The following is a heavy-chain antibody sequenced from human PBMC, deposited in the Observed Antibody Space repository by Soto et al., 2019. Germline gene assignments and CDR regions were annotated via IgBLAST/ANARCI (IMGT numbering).Heavy chain of an antibody. CDR2: TYYRSKWYN. J-gene: IGHJ6*02. CDR1: RDSVSSNSAA. Sequence: SQTLSLTCAISRDSVSSNSAAWNWIRQSPSRGLEWLGRTYYRSKWYNDYAVSVKSRITINPDTSKNQFSLQLNSVTPEDTAVYYCARYSSGWYGGTYYYYGMDVWGQGTTVTVSS. D-gene: IGHD6-19*01. CDR3: ARYSSGWYGGTYYYYGMDV. V-gene: IGHV6-1*01.